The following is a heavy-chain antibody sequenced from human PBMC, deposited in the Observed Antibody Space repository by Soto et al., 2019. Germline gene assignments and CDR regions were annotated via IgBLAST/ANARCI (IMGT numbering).Heavy chain of an antibody. J-gene: IGHJ5*02. V-gene: IGHV4-39*01. CDR3: ARLPAAADPFAP. CDR2: IYYSGST. CDR1: GGSISSSSYY. Sequence: SETLSLTCTVSGGSISSSSYYWGWIRQPPGKGLEWIGSIYYSGSTYYNPSLKSRVTISVDTSKNQFSLKLSSVTAADTAVYYCARLPAAADPFAPWGQFTLVSVSS. D-gene: IGHD6-13*01.